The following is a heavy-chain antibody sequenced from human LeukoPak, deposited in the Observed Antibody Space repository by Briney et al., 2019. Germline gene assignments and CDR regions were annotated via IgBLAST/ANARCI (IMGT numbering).Heavy chain of an antibody. CDR3: AKEPPSNEDY. D-gene: IGHD1-1*01. CDR1: GFTFSNYG. V-gene: IGHV3-30*18. Sequence: PGGSLRLSCAASGFTFSNYGMHWVRQAPGKGLEWVAVISYDGSNKYYADSVKGRFTISRDNSKNTLYLQMNSLRAEDTAVYYCAKEPPSNEDYWGQGTLVTVSS. CDR2: ISYDGSNK. J-gene: IGHJ4*02.